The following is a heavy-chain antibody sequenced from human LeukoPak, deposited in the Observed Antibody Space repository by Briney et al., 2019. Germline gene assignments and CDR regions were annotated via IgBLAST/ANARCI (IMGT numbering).Heavy chain of an antibody. CDR1: GFTFSSYA. D-gene: IGHD3-3*01. J-gene: IGHJ4*02. V-gene: IGHV3-23*01. CDR2: ISGSGGST. CDR3: AKSYDFWSGYTFDY. Sequence: PGGSLRLSCAASGFTFSSYAMSWVRQAPGKGLEWVSAISGSGGSTYYTDSVKGRFTISRDNSKNTLYLQMNSLRAEDTAVYYCAKSYDFWSGYTFDYWGQGTLVTVSS.